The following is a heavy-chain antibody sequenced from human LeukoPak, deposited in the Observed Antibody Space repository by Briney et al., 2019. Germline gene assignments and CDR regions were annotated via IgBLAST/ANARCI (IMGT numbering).Heavy chain of an antibody. CDR1: GYTFTNHG. Sequence: GASVKDSCKASGYTFTNHGIAWVRQAPGQGLEWMWWISCYNGDTRYGQRLQGRVTMSTDTSTTTAYMELTSLRSDDTAVYYCARDPSNTSGWSPYFDFWGQGTLVTVSS. V-gene: IGHV1-18*01. CDR3: ARDPSNTSGWSPYFDF. CDR2: ISCYNGDT. J-gene: IGHJ4*02. D-gene: IGHD6-19*01.